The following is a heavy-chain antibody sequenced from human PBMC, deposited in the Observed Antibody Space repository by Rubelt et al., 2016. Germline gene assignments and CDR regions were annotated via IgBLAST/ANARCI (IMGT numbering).Heavy chain of an antibody. D-gene: IGHD7-27*01. CDR3: ARNWGFDY. J-gene: IGHJ4*02. Sequence: EVQLVESGGGLVQPGGSLRLSCAASGFTVSSNYMSWVRQAPGKGLEWVSVIYSGGSTYYANSVKGRFPISGDDSKYTLYRQRNSLRAEDTAVYYCARNWGFDYWGRGTLVTVSS. CDR2: IYSGGST. V-gene: IGHV3-66*01. CDR1: GFTVSSNY.